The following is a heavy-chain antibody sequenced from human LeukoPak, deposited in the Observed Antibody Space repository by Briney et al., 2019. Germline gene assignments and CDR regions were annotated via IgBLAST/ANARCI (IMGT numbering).Heavy chain of an antibody. CDR3: ARAAHRGFSFDY. Sequence: GGSLRLSCAASGFTLSSYGMSWVRQAPGKGLEWVAVLSYDGSSRYNTDSVKGRFTISRDNSKNTLYLQMNSLRAEDTAVFYCARAAHRGFSFDYWGQGTLVTVSS. CDR1: GFTLSSYG. D-gene: IGHD3-10*01. CDR2: LSYDGSSR. V-gene: IGHV3-30*03. J-gene: IGHJ4*02.